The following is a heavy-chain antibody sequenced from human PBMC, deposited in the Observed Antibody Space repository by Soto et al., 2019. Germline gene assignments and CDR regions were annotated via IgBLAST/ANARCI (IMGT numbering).Heavy chain of an antibody. CDR3: AKDPSTGSADY. D-gene: IGHD3-9*01. J-gene: IGHJ4*02. CDR1: GFTVSSTY. CDR2: IYSGGST. Sequence: GGSLRLSCAASGFTVSSTYMSWVRQAPGKGLEWISIIYSGGSTFYADSVKGRFTISRDGSKNTLYLQMNSLRAEDTAMYYCAKDPSTGSADYWGQGTQVTVSS. V-gene: IGHV3-53*01.